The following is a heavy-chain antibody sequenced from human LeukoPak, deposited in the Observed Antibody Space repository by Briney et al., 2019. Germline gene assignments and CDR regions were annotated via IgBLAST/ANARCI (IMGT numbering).Heavy chain of an antibody. V-gene: IGHV3-74*01. Sequence: PGGSLRLSCAASGFTFSNYWMYWVRQAPGKGLVWVSRISSGGSNAFYADSVKGRFTISRDNAKNTLYLQMNSLRAEDTAVYYCGSGIGAESPVAIEYWGQGALVTVSS. CDR2: ISSGGSNA. J-gene: IGHJ4*02. D-gene: IGHD6-13*01. CDR1: GFTFSNYW. CDR3: GSGIGAESPVAIEY.